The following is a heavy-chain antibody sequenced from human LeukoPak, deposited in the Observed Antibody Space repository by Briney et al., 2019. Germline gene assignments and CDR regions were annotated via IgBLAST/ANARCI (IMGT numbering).Heavy chain of an antibody. CDR3: ARATYYYDSSGYYLPNY. Sequence: SETLSLTCTVSGGSISSGDYYWSWIRQPPGKGLEWIGYIYYSGSTYYNPSLKSRVTISVDTSKNQFSLKLGSVTAADTAVYYCARATYYYDSSGYYLPNYWGQGTLVTVSS. V-gene: IGHV4-30-4*01. J-gene: IGHJ4*02. CDR1: GGSISSGDYY. D-gene: IGHD3-22*01. CDR2: IYYSGST.